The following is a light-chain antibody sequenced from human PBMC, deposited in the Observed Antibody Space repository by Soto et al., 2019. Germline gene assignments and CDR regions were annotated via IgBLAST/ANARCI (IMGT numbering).Light chain of an antibody. CDR2: NTN. Sequence: QTVVTQEPSFSVSPGRTVTLTCGLSSGSVSTRNYPSWYQQIPGQAPRTLIYNTNTRSSGVPDRFSGSILGNKAALTITGAQAEDESDYYCVLYVGSGLHWLFGGGTQLTVL. CDR3: VLYVGSGLHWL. V-gene: IGLV8-61*01. CDR1: SGSVSTRNY. J-gene: IGLJ3*02.